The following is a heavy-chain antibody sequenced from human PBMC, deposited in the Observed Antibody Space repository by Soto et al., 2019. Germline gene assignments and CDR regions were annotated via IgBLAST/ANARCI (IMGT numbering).Heavy chain of an antibody. V-gene: IGHV1-69*01. J-gene: IGHJ5*02. Sequence: QVQLVQSGAEVKKPGSSVKVSCRASGGTFSSYAISWVRQAPGHGLEWVGGIIPVFGTPNYAQKFQDRVTITADESKSTAYRELSSLRSEDTAIYYCARDPRAGCSSGTFYHGYNWFDAWGKLTLVTVSS. CDR1: GGTFSSYA. D-gene: IGHD2-15*01. CDR3: ARDPRAGCSSGTFYHGYNWFDA. CDR2: IIPVFGTP.